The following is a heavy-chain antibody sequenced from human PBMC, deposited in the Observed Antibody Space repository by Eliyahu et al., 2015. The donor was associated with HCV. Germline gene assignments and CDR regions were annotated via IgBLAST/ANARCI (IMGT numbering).Heavy chain of an antibody. D-gene: IGHD2-21*01. V-gene: IGHV3-15*01. CDR1: GFTFSNPW. J-gene: IGHJ3*02. Sequence: EVQLVESGGGLVKPGGSLRLSCAASGFTFSNPWMGWVRQAPAGGLEWIAHIKDKSEGETTHYTAPVEGRFTISRDDSKSTLYLQMNNLRTDDTGVYYCAIMVIGVGVFDIRGQGTRVTVSS. CDR3: AIMVIGVGVFDI. CDR2: IKDKSEGETT.